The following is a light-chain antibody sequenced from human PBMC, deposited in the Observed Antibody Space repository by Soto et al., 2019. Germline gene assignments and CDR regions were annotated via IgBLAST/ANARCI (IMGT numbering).Light chain of an antibody. CDR1: SSNIGAGYD. CDR3: QSYDSSLSGSRV. J-gene: IGLJ1*01. CDR2: GNS. V-gene: IGLV1-40*01. Sequence: QSVLTRPPSVSGAPGQRVTISCTGSSSNIGAGYDVHWYQQLPGTAPKLLIYGNSNRPSGVPDRFSGSKSGTSAPLAITGLQAEDEADYYCQSYDSSLSGSRVFGTGTKVTVL.